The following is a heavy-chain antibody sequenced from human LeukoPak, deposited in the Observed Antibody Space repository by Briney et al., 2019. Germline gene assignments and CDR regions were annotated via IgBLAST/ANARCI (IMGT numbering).Heavy chain of an antibody. CDR2: ISAYNGNT. V-gene: IGHV1-18*01. Sequence: ASVKVSYKASGYTFTSYGISWVRQAPGQGLEWMGWISAYNGNTNYAQKLQGRVTMTTDTSTSTAYMELRSLRSDDTAVYYCARDSRNLGYCSGGSCPAFDIWGQGTMVTVSS. D-gene: IGHD2-15*01. J-gene: IGHJ3*02. CDR3: ARDSRNLGYCSGGSCPAFDI. CDR1: GYTFTSYG.